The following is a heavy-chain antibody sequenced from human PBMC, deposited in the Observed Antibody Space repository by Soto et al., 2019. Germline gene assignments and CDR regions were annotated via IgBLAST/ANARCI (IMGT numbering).Heavy chain of an antibody. V-gene: IGHV4-59*12. CDR3: ARVAASVY. CDR2: IYYSGSS. J-gene: IGHJ4*02. CDR1: GGSMVDNY. Sequence: SETLSLTCTVSGGSMVDNYWSWIRQPPGKGLEWLGYIYYSGSSKYNPSLKSRVTFSLDMSKNQFSLKLTSVTAADTAVYYRARVAASVYWGQGTLVTVSS. D-gene: IGHD6-13*01.